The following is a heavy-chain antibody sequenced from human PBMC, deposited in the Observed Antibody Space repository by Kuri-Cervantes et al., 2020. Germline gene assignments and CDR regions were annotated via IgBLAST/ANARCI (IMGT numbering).Heavy chain of an antibody. CDR2: IYSGGST. D-gene: IGHD3-3*01. V-gene: IGHV3-53*01. J-gene: IGHJ4*02. CDR1: GFTVSSNY. CDR3: AKDTIFGVVPYFDY. Sequence: LSLTCAASGFTVSSNYMSWVRQAPGKGLEWVSVIYSGGSTYYADSVKGRFTISRDNSKNTLYLQMNSLRAEDTAVYYCAKDTIFGVVPYFDYWGQGTLVTVSS.